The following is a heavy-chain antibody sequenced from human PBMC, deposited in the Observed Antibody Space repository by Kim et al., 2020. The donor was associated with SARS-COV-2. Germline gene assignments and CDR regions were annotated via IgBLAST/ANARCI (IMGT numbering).Heavy chain of an antibody. V-gene: IGHV3-74*01. CDR2: INSDGSST. CDR1: EFTFSSYW. Sequence: SLLLSFSSSEFTFSSYWMHWVRQAPVKGLVWVSRINSDGSSTTYAESVKGRFTISRDNAKNTLYLQMNSLRVEHTAVYYCTTHRTGGKGMDVWGQGTTVAVS. J-gene: IGHJ6*02. D-gene: IGHD4-17*01. CDR3: TTHRTGGKGMDV.